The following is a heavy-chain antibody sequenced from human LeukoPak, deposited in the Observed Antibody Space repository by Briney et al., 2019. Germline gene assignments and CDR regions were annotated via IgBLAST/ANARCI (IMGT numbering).Heavy chain of an antibody. CDR1: GGSIGSGSYY. V-gene: IGHV4-61*02. Sequence: SETLSLTCTVSGGSIGSGSYYWSWIRQPAGKGLEWIGRIYTSGNTNYNPSLKSRVTISVDTSKNQFSLKLSSVTAADTAVYYCARSRARIDYYGSGSTSWVIDYWGQGTLVTVSS. J-gene: IGHJ4*02. CDR2: IYTSGNT. CDR3: ARSRARIDYYGSGSTSWVIDY. D-gene: IGHD3-10*01.